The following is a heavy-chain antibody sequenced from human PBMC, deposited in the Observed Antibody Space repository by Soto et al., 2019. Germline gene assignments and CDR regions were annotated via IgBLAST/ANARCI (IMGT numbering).Heavy chain of an antibody. D-gene: IGHD3-22*01. V-gene: IGHV1-2*02. Sequence: QVQLVQSGAEVKKPGASVKVSCKASGYTFTGYFMHWVRQAPGQGLEWMGWINPNSGGTNSARKFQGRVTMTRDTSISTAYMELTRLRSDDTAVYYCAREGGRRNYYDSSGYFFDYWGQGTLVTVSS. CDR2: INPNSGGT. CDR3: AREGGRRNYYDSSGYFFDY. J-gene: IGHJ4*02. CDR1: GYTFTGYF.